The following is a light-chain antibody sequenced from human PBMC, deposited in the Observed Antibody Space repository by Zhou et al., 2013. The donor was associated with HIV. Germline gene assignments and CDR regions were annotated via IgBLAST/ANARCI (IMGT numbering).Light chain of an antibody. CDR1: QSISSN. J-gene: IGKJ2*01. CDR3: QQYDTWPS. Sequence: EIVLTQSPATLSLSPGERATLSCGASQSISSNVAWYQQKPGQAPSLLIYDTSTRATGIPDRFSGSGSGREFTLTISSLQSEDFALYYCQQYDTWPSFGQGTKLQI. V-gene: IGKV3-15*01. CDR2: DTS.